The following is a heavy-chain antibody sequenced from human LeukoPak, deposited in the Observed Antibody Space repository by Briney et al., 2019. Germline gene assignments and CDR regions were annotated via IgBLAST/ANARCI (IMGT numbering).Heavy chain of an antibody. CDR3: ARENGLRFLEWSTTPTDYYYYMDV. CDR2: IIPIFGTA. V-gene: IGHV1-69*13. CDR1: GYTFTGYF. D-gene: IGHD3-3*01. Sequence: SVKVCCKASGYTFTGYFIHWVRQAPGQGLEWMGGIIPIFGTANYAQKFQGRVTITADESTSTAYMELSSLRSEDTAVYYCARENGLRFLEWSTTPTDYYYYMDVWGKGTTVTVSS. J-gene: IGHJ6*03.